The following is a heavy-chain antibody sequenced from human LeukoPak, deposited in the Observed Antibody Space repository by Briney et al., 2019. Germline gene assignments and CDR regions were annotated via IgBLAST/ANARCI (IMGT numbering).Heavy chain of an antibody. Sequence: GGSLRLSWAAPGFTFISYSMNWVRQAPGKGLEWLSYISSSSSIIYYADSVKGRFTISRDNAKNSLYLQMNSLRAEDTAVYYCAREIGPIQLHLWGSAFDYWGQGTLVTVSS. J-gene: IGHJ4*02. D-gene: IGHD5-18*01. CDR3: AREIGPIQLHLWGSAFDY. V-gene: IGHV3-48*01. CDR2: ISSSSSII. CDR1: GFTFISYS.